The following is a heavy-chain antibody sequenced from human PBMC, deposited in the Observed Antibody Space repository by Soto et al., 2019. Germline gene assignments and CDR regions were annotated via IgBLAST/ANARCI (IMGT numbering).Heavy chain of an antibody. J-gene: IGHJ4*02. D-gene: IGHD2-2*01. Sequence: SETLSLTCTVSGGSISSGGYSWSWIRQPPGKGLEWIGYIYYSGSTNYNPSLKSRVTISVDTSKNQFSLKLSSVTAADTAVYYCARDPGYCSSTSCYYFFDEWGQGTLVTVSS. CDR3: ARDPGYCSSTSCYYFFDE. CDR2: IYYSGST. CDR1: GGSISSGGYS. V-gene: IGHV4-61*08.